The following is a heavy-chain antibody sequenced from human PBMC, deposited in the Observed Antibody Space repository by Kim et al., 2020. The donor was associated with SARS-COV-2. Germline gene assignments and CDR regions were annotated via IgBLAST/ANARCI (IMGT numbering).Heavy chain of an antibody. CDR2: IYYSGST. CDR1: GGSVSSGSYY. D-gene: IGHD6-13*01. Sequence: SETLSLTCTVSGGSVSSGSYYWSWIRQPPGKGLEWIGYIYYSGSTNYNPSLKSRVTISVDTSKNQFSLKLSSVTAADTAVYYCARGGSSWYGSVGWYFDLWGRGTLVTVSS. CDR3: ARGGSSWYGSVGWYFDL. J-gene: IGHJ2*01. V-gene: IGHV4-61*01.